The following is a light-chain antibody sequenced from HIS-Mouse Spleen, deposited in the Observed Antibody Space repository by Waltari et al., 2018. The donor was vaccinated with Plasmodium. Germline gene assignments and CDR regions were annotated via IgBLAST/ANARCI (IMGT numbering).Light chain of an antibody. CDR3: QQYNNWPT. CDR1: QSVSSN. J-gene: IGKJ5*01. Sequence: EIVMTQSPATLSVSPGERAQSVSSNLAWYQQKPGQAPRLLIYGASTRATGIPARFSGSGSGTEFTLTISSMQSEDFAVYYCQQYNNWPTFGQGTRLEIK. V-gene: IGKV3-15*01. CDR2: GAS.